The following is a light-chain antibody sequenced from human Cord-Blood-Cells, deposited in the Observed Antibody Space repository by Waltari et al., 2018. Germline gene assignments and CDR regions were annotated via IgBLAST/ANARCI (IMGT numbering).Light chain of an antibody. J-gene: IGLJ3*02. V-gene: IGLV2-23*01. CDR2: EGS. CDR1: SRHVGCYTL. CDR3: CSYAGSSTLV. Sequence: QSARSQPASASRSPDQSSTISRTATSRHVGCYTLVSCYQQHPGKSPKLMVYEGSKRPSGVSNRFSGSKSGNTASLTISGLQAEDEADYYCCSYAGSSTLVFGGGTKLTVL.